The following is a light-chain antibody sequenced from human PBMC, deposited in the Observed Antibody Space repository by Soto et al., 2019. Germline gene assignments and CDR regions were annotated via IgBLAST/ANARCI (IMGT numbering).Light chain of an antibody. V-gene: IGLV2-8*01. CDR2: EAT. Sequence: QSALTQPPSASGSHGQSVTISCTGTSSDVGGYDYVSWYQQHPGKAPKLMIYEATKRPSGVPDRFSGSKSGNTASLTVSGLQDEDEAHYYCSAYAGRNNLIFGGGTKLT. CDR1: SSDVGGYDY. J-gene: IGLJ2*01. CDR3: SAYAGRNNLI.